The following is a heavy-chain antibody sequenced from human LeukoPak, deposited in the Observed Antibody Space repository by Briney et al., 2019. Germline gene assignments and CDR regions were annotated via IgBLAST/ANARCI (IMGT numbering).Heavy chain of an antibody. Sequence: SVKVSCKASGGTFSSYAISWVRQAPGQGLEWMGGIIPIFGTANYAQKFQGRVTITADKSTSTAYMELSSLRSEDTAVYYCARGAIAVAGTIFDYWGQGTLVTVSS. J-gene: IGHJ4*02. V-gene: IGHV1-69*06. CDR3: ARGAIAVAGTIFDY. D-gene: IGHD6-19*01. CDR1: GGTFSSYA. CDR2: IIPIFGTA.